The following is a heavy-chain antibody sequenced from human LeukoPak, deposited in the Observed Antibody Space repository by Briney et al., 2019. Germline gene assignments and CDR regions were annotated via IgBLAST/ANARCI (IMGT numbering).Heavy chain of an antibody. CDR1: GFTFSSYG. Sequence: GRSLRLSCAASGFTFSSYGMHWVRQAPGMGLEWVAVISYDGSNKYYADSVKGRSTISRDNSKNTLYLQMNSLRAEDTAVYYCAKEDGDDTDYWGQGTLVTVSS. J-gene: IGHJ4*02. CDR3: AKEDGDDTDY. CDR2: ISYDGSNK. V-gene: IGHV3-30*18. D-gene: IGHD4-17*01.